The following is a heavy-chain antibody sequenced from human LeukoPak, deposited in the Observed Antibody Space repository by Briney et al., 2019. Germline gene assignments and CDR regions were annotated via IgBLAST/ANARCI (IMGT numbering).Heavy chain of an antibody. CDR3: AKGGSSGYALYYFDY. CDR2: ISYDGSNK. CDR1: GFTFSSYG. J-gene: IGHJ4*02. Sequence: GGSLRPSCAASGFTFSSYGMHWVRQAPGKGLEWVAVISYDGSNKYYADSVKGRFTISRDNSKNTLYLQMNSLRAEDTAVYYCAKGGSSGYALYYFDYWGQGTLVTVSS. D-gene: IGHD3-22*01. V-gene: IGHV3-30*18.